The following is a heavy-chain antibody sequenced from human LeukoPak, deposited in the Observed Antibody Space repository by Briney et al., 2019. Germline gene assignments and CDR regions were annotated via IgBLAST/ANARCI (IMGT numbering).Heavy chain of an antibody. Sequence: EASVKVSCKASGYTFTGYYMHWVRQAPGQGLEWMGWINPNSGGTNYAQKFQGRVTITADKSTSTAYMELSSLRSEDTAVYYCARQQYIGDGYSYGGVGYWGQGNLVTVSS. CDR3: ARQQYIGDGYSYGGVGY. D-gene: IGHD5-18*01. V-gene: IGHV1-2*02. J-gene: IGHJ4*02. CDR2: INPNSGGT. CDR1: GYTFTGYY.